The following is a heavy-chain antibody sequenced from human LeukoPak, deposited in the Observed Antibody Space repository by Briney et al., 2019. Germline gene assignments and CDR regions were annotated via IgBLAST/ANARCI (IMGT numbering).Heavy chain of an antibody. J-gene: IGHJ4*02. CDR1: GGSFSGYY. V-gene: IGHV4-34*01. Sequence: SSETLSLTCAVYGGSFSGYYWSWIRQPPGKGLEWIGEINHSGSTNYNPPLKSRVTISVDTSKNQFSLKLSSVTAADTAVYYCARIGLGNYVWGSYDYWGQGILVTVSS. D-gene: IGHD3-16*01. CDR3: ARIGLGNYVWGSYDY. CDR2: INHSGST.